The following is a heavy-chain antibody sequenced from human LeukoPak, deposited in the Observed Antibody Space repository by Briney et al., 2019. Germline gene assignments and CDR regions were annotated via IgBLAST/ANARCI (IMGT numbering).Heavy chain of an antibody. D-gene: IGHD3-10*01. CDR2: IYTSGST. CDR1: GGSISSYY. Sequence: PSETLSLTCTVSGGSISSYYWSWIRQPAGKGLEWIGRIYTSGSTNYNPSFKSRVTMSVDTSKNQFSLKLKSVTAADTAVYYCARDARQELLAGGFDFWGQGALVTVSS. J-gene: IGHJ4*02. CDR3: ARDARQELLAGGFDF. V-gene: IGHV4-4*07.